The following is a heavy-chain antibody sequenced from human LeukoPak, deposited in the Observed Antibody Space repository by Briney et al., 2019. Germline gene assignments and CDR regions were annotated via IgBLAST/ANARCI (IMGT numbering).Heavy chain of an antibody. CDR3: AKDRAAAGTDWFDP. Sequence: GGSLRLSCAASGFTFSSYGLSWVRQAPGKGLEWVSAISGSGGSTYYADSVRGRFTISRDNSKNTLYLQMNSLRAEDTAVYYCAKDRAAAGTDWFDPWGKGTTVTVSS. CDR2: ISGSGGST. CDR1: GFTFSSYG. J-gene: IGHJ6*04. D-gene: IGHD6-13*01. V-gene: IGHV3-23*01.